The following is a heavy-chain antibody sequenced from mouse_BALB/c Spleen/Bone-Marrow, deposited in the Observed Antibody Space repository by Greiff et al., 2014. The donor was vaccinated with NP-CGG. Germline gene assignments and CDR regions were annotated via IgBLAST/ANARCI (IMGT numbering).Heavy chain of an antibody. V-gene: IGHV7-3*02. CDR1: GFSFTDYF. D-gene: IGHD5-1*01. CDR2: IRNKPNGYTT. CDR3: ARDYSGYFDF. Sequence: DVQLVESGGGLVQPGGSLRLSCTTSGFSFTDYFMTWVRQPPGKALDWLGFIRNKPNGYTTEYNPSVKGRFTISRDNSQVILYLQMNTLKAEDSAIYYCARDYSGYFDFWGQGTTLTVSS. J-gene: IGHJ2*01.